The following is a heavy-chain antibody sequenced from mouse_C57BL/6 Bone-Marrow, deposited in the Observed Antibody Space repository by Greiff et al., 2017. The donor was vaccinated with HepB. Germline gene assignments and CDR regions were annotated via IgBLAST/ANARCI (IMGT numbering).Heavy chain of an antibody. J-gene: IGHJ2*01. CDR2: INPSNGGT. V-gene: IGHV1-53*01. CDR3: ARRLPNWDVNYFDY. D-gene: IGHD4-1*01. CDR1: GYTFTSYW. Sequence: QVQLQQPGTELVKPGASVKLSCKASGYTFTSYWMHWVKQRPGQGLEWIGNINPSNGGTNYNEKFKGKATLTADKSSSTAYMQLNSLTSEDSAVYFCARRLPNWDVNYFDYWGQGTTLTVSS.